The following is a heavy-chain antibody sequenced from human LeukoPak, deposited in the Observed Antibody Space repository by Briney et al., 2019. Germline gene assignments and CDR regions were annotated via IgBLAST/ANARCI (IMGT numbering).Heavy chain of an antibody. D-gene: IGHD2-8*01. Sequence: RASVKVSCKVSGYSLTELSIHWVRQAPGKGLEWMGGFDPEDGETIYVQKVQGRVTMTEYTSTDTAYMELSSLRSEETAVYYCAKDAPQYTNGVCYTPPWFHPWRQGTLVSVRS. CDR1: GYSLTELS. J-gene: IGHJ5*02. CDR3: AKDAPQYTNGVCYTPPWFHP. V-gene: IGHV1-24*01. CDR2: FDPEDGET.